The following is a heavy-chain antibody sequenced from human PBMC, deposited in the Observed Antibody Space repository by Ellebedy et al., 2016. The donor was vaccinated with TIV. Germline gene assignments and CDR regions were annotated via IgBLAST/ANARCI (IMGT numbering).Heavy chain of an antibody. J-gene: IGHJ4*02. CDR2: IDDSGYTI. CDR3: AASENPKRFDF. V-gene: IGHV3-11*01. CDR1: GFTFSDQK. D-gene: IGHD1-1*01. Sequence: LSLTCAVSGFTFSDQKFSWIRQAPGKGLEWLAYIDDSGYTIYYADSVKGRFTISKDRAERSVFLQMHSLRADDTAVYYCAASENPKRFDFWGQGTLVTVSS.